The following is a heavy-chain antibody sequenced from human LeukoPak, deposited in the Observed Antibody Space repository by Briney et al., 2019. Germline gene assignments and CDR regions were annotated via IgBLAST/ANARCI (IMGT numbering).Heavy chain of an antibody. Sequence: GGSLRLSCAASGFTFSSYSMNWIRQAPGKGLEWVSSMSVGSGLIYYAESVKGRFTVSRDNAKKSLYLQMDSLRAEDTAVYYCAREFEGTASGAGYWGQGTLVTVSS. CDR3: AREFEGTASGAGY. V-gene: IGHV3-21*01. CDR1: GFTFSSYS. J-gene: IGHJ4*02. CDR2: MSVGSGLI. D-gene: IGHD1-26*01.